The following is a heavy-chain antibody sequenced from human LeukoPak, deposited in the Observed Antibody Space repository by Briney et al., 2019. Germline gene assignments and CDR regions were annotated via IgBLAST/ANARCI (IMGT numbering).Heavy chain of an antibody. CDR3: ASQTYPSGWYEPLYFDY. V-gene: IGHV3-7*03. Sequence: GGSLRLSCAASGFTFSTYRMSWVRQAPGKGLEWVANIKQDGSEKHYVDSVKGRFTISRDNAKNSLYLQMNSLRAEDTAVYYCASQTYPSGWYEPLYFDYWGQGTLVTVSS. J-gene: IGHJ4*02. D-gene: IGHD6-19*01. CDR1: GFTFSTYR. CDR2: IKQDGSEK.